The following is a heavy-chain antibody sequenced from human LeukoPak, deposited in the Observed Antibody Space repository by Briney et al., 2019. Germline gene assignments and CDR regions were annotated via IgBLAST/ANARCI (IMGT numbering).Heavy chain of an antibody. J-gene: IGHJ4*02. V-gene: IGHV3-48*04. CDR2: ISSSSSTI. CDR3: ARDPDYCTTSSCYVDYFDY. CDR1: GFTFSTYS. D-gene: IGHD2-8*01. Sequence: GGSLRLSCAASGFTFSTYSMNWVRQAPGKGLEWVSYISSSSSTIYYADSVKGRFTISRDNAKNSLYLQMNSLRVEDTAVYYCARDPDYCTTSSCYVDYFDYWGQGTLVTVSS.